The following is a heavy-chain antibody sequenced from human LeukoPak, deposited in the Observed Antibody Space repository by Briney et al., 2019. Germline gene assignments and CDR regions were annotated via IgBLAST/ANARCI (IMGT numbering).Heavy chain of an antibody. CDR2: ISGSGGST. J-gene: IGHJ4*02. CDR3: ARKDYGSGSYFFDY. V-gene: IGHV3-23*01. Sequence: GGSLRLSCAASGFTFSSYWMSWARQAPGKGLEWVSAISGSGGSTYYADSVKGRFTISRDNSKNTLSLQMNSLRAEDTAVYYCARKDYGSGSYFFDYWGQGTLVTVSS. D-gene: IGHD3-10*01. CDR1: GFTFSSYW.